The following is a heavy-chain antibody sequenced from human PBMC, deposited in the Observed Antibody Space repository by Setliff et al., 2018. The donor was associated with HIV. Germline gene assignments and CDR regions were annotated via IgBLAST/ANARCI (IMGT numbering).Heavy chain of an antibody. CDR1: GFTFSSFS. D-gene: IGHD2-15*01. V-gene: IGHV3-48*04. Sequence: GGSLRLSCAASGFTFSSFSMHWVRQAPGKGLEWISYITSDGATMYYGASVQGRFTVSRDNSKNSLYLQMSSLRVDDTAVYYCVRAPRYSGGLFYYYYMDIWGTGTAVTVSS. J-gene: IGHJ6*03. CDR2: ITSDGATM. CDR3: VRAPRYSGGLFYYYYMDI.